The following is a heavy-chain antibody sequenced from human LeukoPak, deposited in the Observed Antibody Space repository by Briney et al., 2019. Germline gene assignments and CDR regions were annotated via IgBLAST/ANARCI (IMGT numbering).Heavy chain of an antibody. CDR2: ITNSGREI. J-gene: IGHJ6*03. D-gene: IGHD5-12*01. V-gene: IGHV3-21*01. CDR3: ARDPYNGAYGNYYSYYMDA. Sequence: GGSLRLSCAASGCSFSTYNMNWVRQAPGKALEWVSSITNSGREIFYIDSVKGRFTISRDNAEKSLYLQMDSLRAEDTAVYYCARDPYNGAYGNYYSYYMDAWGKGTTVTVSS. CDR1: GCSFSTYN.